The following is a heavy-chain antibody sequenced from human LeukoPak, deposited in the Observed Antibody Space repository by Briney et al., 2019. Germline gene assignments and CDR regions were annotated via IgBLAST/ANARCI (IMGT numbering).Heavy chain of an antibody. CDR1: GFTVSSNY. CDR2: IYSGGST. D-gene: IGHD5-24*01. CDR3: ARGLDGYCFDY. V-gene: IGHV3-66*01. Sequence: GGSLRLSCAASGFTVSSNYMSWVRQAPGKGLEWVSVIYSGGSTYYADSVKGRFTISRDNSKNTLYLQMNSLRAEDTAVYYCARGLDGYCFDYWGQGTLVTVSS. J-gene: IGHJ4*02.